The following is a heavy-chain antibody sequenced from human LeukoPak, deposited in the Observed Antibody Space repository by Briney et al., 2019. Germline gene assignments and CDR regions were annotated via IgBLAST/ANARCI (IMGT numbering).Heavy chain of an antibody. CDR1: GFTFSRYW. CDR3: ARDYGGGRTTNWFDP. V-gene: IGHV3-7*01. CDR2: IKQDGSEK. Sequence: GGSLRLSCAASGFTFSRYWMSWVRQAPGKGLEWVANIKQDGSEKYYVDSVKGRFTISRDNAKNTLYLQMNSLRAEDTAVYYCARDYGGGRTTNWFDPWGQGTLVTVSS. J-gene: IGHJ5*02. D-gene: IGHD4-17*01.